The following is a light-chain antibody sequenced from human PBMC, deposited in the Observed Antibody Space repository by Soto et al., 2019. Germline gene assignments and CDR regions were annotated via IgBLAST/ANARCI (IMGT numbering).Light chain of an antibody. CDR2: GVS. CDR1: QSVSSNY. J-gene: IGKJ4*01. V-gene: IGKV3-20*01. CDR3: LQHNSYPLT. Sequence: PGARATLSCRASQSVSSNYFAWYQQKPGQPPRLLIYGVSSRATGIPDRFSGSGSGTDFTLTISRLEPADFAVYYCLQHNSYPLTFGGGTKVDIK.